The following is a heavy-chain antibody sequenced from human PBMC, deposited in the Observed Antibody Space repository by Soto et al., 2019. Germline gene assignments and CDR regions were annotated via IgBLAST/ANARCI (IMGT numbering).Heavy chain of an antibody. CDR2: ISGSGDST. D-gene: IGHD3-10*01. CDR1: GFTFSSYA. Sequence: EVHLLESGGGLVQPGGSLRLSCAASGFTFSSYAMSWVRQAPGKGLEWVSAISGSGDSTYFADSVKGRFTISRDNSKNTLYLQLNGPRAEHTAVYYCANDYGSAPADWFDPWGQGTLVTVSS. CDR3: ANDYGSAPADWFDP. V-gene: IGHV3-23*01. J-gene: IGHJ5*02.